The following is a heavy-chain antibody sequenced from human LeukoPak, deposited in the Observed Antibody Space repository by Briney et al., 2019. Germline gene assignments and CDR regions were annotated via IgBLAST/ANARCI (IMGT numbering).Heavy chain of an antibody. V-gene: IGHV3-49*04. Sequence: PGRSLRLSCTASGFTFGDYAMSWVRQAPGKGLGWVGFIRSKAYGGTTEYAASVKGRFTISRDDSKSIAYLQMNSLKTEDTAVYYCTRGLWGPPFDYWGQGTLVTVSS. D-gene: IGHD3-16*01. J-gene: IGHJ4*02. CDR2: IRSKAYGGTT. CDR3: TRGLWGPPFDY. CDR1: GFTFGDYA.